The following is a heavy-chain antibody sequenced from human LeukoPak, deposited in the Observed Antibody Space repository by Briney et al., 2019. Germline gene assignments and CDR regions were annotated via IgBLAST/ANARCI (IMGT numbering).Heavy chain of an antibody. Sequence: GGSLRLSCAASGFTVSSTYMSWVRQAPGKGLEWVSVIYSGGSTYYADSVKGRFTISRDNSKDTLYLQMNSLSAEDTAVYYCARDGGYPADAFDIWGQGTMVTVSS. CDR3: ARDGGYPADAFDI. D-gene: IGHD5-18*01. V-gene: IGHV3-53*01. CDR1: GFTVSSTY. CDR2: IYSGGST. J-gene: IGHJ3*02.